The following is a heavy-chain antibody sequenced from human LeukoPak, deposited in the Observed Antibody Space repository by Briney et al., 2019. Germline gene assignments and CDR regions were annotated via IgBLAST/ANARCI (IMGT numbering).Heavy chain of an antibody. CDR2: ISKSGDNT. J-gene: IGHJ3*02. CDR1: GFTFYIYA. V-gene: IGHV3-23*01. CDR3: AREANPDYAFDI. D-gene: IGHD4/OR15-4a*01. Sequence: GGSLRLSCAASGFTFYIYAMSWVRQAPGKGLEWISGISKSGDNTQYADSVKGRFTISRANSKNSLYLQMNSLRAEDTAVYYCAREANPDYAFDIWGQGTMVTVSS.